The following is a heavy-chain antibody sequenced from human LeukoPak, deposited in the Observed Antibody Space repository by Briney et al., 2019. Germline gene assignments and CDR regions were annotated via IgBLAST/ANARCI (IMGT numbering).Heavy chain of an antibody. CDR2: IIPIFGTA. Sequence: SVKVSCKVSGGTFSSYAISWVRQAPGQGLEWMGGIIPIFGTANYAQKFQGRVTITADESTSTAYMELSSLRSEDTAVYYCARDFYYYGSGSYSSFDYWGQGTLVTVSS. J-gene: IGHJ4*02. V-gene: IGHV1-69*01. D-gene: IGHD3-10*01. CDR3: ARDFYYYGSGSYSSFDY. CDR1: GGTFSSYA.